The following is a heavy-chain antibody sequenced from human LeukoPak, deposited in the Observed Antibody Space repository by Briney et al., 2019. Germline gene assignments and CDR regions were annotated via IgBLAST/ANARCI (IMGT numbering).Heavy chain of an antibody. J-gene: IGHJ4*02. CDR3: ARAIQLWFDY. V-gene: IGHV4-39*01. CDR2: IYYSGST. D-gene: IGHD5-18*01. Sequence: SETLSLTCTVSGGSISSSSYYWGWIRQPPGKGLERIGSIYYSGSTYYNPSLKSRVTISVDTSKNQFSLKLSSVTAADTAVYYCARAIQLWFDYWGQGTLVTVSS. CDR1: GGSISSSSYY.